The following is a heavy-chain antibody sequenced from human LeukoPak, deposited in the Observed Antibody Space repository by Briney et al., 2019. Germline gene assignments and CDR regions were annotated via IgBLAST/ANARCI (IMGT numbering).Heavy chain of an antibody. CDR3: ARGQLPDNDSSSWGFDY. Sequence: KPAETLSLTCAVYGGSFSGYYWGWIRQPPGKGLDWIGEINHSGSTNYNPTLKSRVTISVDTPKNQCSLQLSSVTAADTAVYYCARGQLPDNDSSSWGFDYWGQGTLVSVSS. J-gene: IGHJ4*02. CDR1: GGSFSGYY. V-gene: IGHV4-34*01. CDR2: INHSGST. D-gene: IGHD6-13*01.